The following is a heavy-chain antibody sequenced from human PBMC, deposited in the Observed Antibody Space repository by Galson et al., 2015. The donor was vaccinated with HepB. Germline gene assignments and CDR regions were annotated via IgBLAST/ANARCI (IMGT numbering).Heavy chain of an antibody. CDR1: GGSISSYY. CDR3: ASDLPAAEGTDY. D-gene: IGHD2-2*01. V-gene: IGHV4-59*08. Sequence: ETLSLTCTVSGGSISSYYWSWIRQPPGKGLEWIGYIYHSGSTYYNPSLKSRVTISVDTSKNQFSLKLSSVTAADTAVYYCASDLPAAEGTDYWGQGALVTVSS. CDR2: IYHSGST. J-gene: IGHJ4*02.